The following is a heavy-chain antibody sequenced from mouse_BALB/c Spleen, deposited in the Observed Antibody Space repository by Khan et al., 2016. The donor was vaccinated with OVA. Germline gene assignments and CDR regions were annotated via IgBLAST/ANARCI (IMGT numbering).Heavy chain of an antibody. CDR1: GYSITSNYA. J-gene: IGHJ4*01. D-gene: IGHD1-1*01. Sequence: EVQLQESGPGLVKPSQSLSLTCTVTGYSITSNYAWNWIRQFPGNKLEWMGYISYSGTTSYNPSLKSRISTTRDTSKHQFFLQLNSVTTEETATYYCARGNYYGYAMDYWGQGTSVTVSS. V-gene: IGHV3-2*02. CDR2: ISYSGTT. CDR3: ARGNYYGYAMDY.